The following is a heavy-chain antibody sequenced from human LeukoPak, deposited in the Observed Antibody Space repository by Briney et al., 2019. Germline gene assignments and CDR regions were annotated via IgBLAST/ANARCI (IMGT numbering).Heavy chain of an antibody. Sequence: SETLSLTCTVSGGSFSNYYWSWIRQPPGKGLEWIGEINHSGSTNYNPSLKSRVTISVDTSKNQFSLKLSSVTAADTAVYYCARGERTITMVRGVTGWFDPWGQGTLVTVSS. D-gene: IGHD3-10*01. CDR2: INHSGST. V-gene: IGHV4-34*01. CDR3: ARGERTITMVRGVTGWFDP. J-gene: IGHJ5*02. CDR1: GGSFSNYY.